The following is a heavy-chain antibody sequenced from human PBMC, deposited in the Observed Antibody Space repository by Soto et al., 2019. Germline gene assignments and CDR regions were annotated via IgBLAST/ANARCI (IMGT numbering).Heavy chain of an antibody. Sequence: QLQLQESGPGLVKPSETLSLTCTVSGGSISSSSYYLGWIRQPPGKGLEGSGSIYYSGSTYYNPSLKSRVTTSVDTSKNQFSLKLSSVTAADTAVYYCARYAAGTSTTIDYWGQGTLVTVSS. CDR2: IYYSGST. CDR1: GGSISSSSYY. D-gene: IGHD2-2*01. V-gene: IGHV4-39*01. J-gene: IGHJ4*02. CDR3: ARYAAGTSTTIDY.